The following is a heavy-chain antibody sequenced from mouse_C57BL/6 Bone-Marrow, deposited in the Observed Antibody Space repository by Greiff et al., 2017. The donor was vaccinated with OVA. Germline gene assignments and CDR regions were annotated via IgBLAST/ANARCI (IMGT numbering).Heavy chain of an antibody. Sequence: QVQLQQPGAELVMPGASVKLSCKASGYTFTSYWMHWVKQRPGQGLEWIGEIDPSDSYTNYNQKFKGKSTLTVDKSSSTAYMQLSSLTSEDSAVYYCAKANWEGVDFDYWGRGTALTVSS. CDR1: GYTFTSYW. CDR2: IDPSDSYT. CDR3: AKANWEGVDFDY. D-gene: IGHD4-1*01. V-gene: IGHV1-69*01. J-gene: IGHJ2*01.